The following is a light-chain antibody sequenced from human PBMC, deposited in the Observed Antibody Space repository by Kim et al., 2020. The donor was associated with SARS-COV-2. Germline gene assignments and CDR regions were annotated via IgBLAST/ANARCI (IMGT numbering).Light chain of an antibody. V-gene: IGKV3-15*01. J-gene: IGKJ1*01. CDR1: QNINSD. Sequence: LSPGETATLSCRASQNINSDLAWYQQKPGQPPRLLIYRAATRATGIPVRFTGSGSGTDFTLTISGLQSEDFAVFYCQQFRAWPRTFGQRTKVDIK. CDR3: QQFRAWPRT. CDR2: RAA.